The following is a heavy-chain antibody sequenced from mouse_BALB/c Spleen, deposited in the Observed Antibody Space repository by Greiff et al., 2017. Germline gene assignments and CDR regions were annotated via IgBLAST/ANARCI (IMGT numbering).Heavy chain of an antibody. CDR3: AKRGSTMITTNWYFDV. J-gene: IGHJ1*01. D-gene: IGHD2-4*01. V-gene: IGHV2-3*01. CDR2: IWGDGST. Sequence: VQRVESGPGLVAPSQSLSITCTVSGFSLTSYGVSWVRQPPGKGLEWLGVIWGDGSTNYHSALISRLSISKDNSKSQVFLTLNRLQTDDTATYYCAKRGSTMITTNWYFDVWGAGTTVTVSS. CDR1: GFSLTSYG.